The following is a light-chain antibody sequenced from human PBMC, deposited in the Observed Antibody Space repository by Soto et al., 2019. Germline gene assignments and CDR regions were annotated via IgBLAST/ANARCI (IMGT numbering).Light chain of an antibody. V-gene: IGKV1-33*01. CDR3: PQYENLPT. J-gene: IGKJ5*01. CDR2: DAS. CDR1: QSISSY. Sequence: DIQMTQSPSSLSAFVGDRFPSTCRASQSISSYLNWYQQKPGISPKLLIYDASNLEAGVPSRFRGSGSGTDFTFTISRLQPEDIETYYRPQYENLPTVGQGTRLEIK.